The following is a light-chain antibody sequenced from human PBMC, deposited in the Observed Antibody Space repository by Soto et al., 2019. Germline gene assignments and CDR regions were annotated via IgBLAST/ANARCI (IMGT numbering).Light chain of an antibody. CDR1: QSVSSSY. V-gene: IGKV3D-20*02. CDR2: GAS. CDR3: WQRRNWPPIT. Sequence: EIVLTQSPGTLSLSPGERATLSCRASQSVSSSYLAWYQQKPGQAPRLLIYGASSRATGIPDRFSGRGSGTEFSLPTSSIVPDEDPAYYCWQRRNWPPITFGQGTRLEI. J-gene: IGKJ5*01.